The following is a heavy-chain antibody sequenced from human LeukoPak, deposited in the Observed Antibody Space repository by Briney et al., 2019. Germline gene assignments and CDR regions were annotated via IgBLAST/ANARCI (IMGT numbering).Heavy chain of an antibody. CDR1: GFTFSSYW. CDR3: AREPKRWGKRSGDAFDI. D-gene: IGHD7-27*01. J-gene: IGHJ3*02. Sequence: PGGSLRLSCAASGFTFSSYWMSWVRQAPGKGLEWVANIKQDGSEKYYVDSVKGRFTISRDNAKNSLYLQMNSLRAEDTAVYYCAREPKRWGKRSGDAFDIWGQGTMVTVSS. CDR2: IKQDGSEK. V-gene: IGHV3-7*01.